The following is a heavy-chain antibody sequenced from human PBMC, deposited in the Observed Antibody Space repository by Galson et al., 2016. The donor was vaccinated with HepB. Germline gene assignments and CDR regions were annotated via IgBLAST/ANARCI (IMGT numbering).Heavy chain of an antibody. CDR2: VSAGHGDT. J-gene: IGHJ5*02. CDR3: ARAVTGSADWFDP. Sequence: SVKVSCKASGYIFTTNAVHWVRQAPGQRLEWMGWVSAGHGDTKYSLKFQGRVTFTRDTSASTAYMELSSLRSEDTAVYYCARAVTGSADWFDPWGQGTLVSVSS. CDR1: GYIFTTNA. V-gene: IGHV1-3*01. D-gene: IGHD2-21*02.